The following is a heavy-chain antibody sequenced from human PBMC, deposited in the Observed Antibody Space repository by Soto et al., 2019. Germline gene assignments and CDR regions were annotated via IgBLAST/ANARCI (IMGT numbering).Heavy chain of an antibody. J-gene: IGHJ4*02. CDR3: ARGRTNYSSGLYYFDY. V-gene: IGHV4-34*01. D-gene: IGHD6-19*01. CDR1: GGSFSGYY. Sequence: QVQLQQWGAGLLKPSETLSLTCAVYGGSFSGYYWSWISQPPGKGLEWIGEINHSGSTNYNPSLKSRVTISVDTSKNQFALKLSSVTAAATAVYYCARGRTNYSSGLYYFDYWGQGTLVTVSS. CDR2: INHSGST.